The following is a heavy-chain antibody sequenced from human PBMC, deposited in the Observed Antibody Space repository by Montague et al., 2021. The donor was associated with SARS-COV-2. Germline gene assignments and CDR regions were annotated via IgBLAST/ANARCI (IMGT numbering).Heavy chain of an antibody. J-gene: IGHJ4*02. CDR3: ASSEAGWFASNPERFDH. CDR1: GGSISSSNW. CDR2: IYHSGST. V-gene: IGHV4-4*02. D-gene: IGHD3-10*01. Sequence: SETLSPTCAVSGGSISSSNWWSCVRQPPAKGLVWFREIYHSGSTKYYPSRKSRVTITVDKSKNQFSLKLSTVTAADTAVYYCASSEAGWFASNPERFDHWGQGTLVTVSS.